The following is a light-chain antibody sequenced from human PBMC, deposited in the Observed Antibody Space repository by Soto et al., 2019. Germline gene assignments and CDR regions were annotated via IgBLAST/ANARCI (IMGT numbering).Light chain of an antibody. CDR3: QQYNNWIP. J-gene: IGKJ5*01. Sequence: EIVMTQSPATLSVSPGERATLSCRASQSVSSNLAWYQQKPGQAPRLLIYGASTRATGIPARFSGSGSGTEFSLTISSRQSEDFAVYYFQQYNNWIPFGQGTRLEIK. CDR1: QSVSSN. V-gene: IGKV3-15*01. CDR2: GAS.